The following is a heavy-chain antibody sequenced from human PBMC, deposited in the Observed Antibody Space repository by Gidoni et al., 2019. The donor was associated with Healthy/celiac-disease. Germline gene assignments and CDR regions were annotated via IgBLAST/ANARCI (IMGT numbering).Heavy chain of an antibody. J-gene: IGHJ4*02. D-gene: IGHD4-4*01. CDR1: GFTFSSCA. CDR3: AKTPGRMTTVSTYYYFDY. CDR2: ISGSGGST. Sequence: EVQLLESGGGLVQPGGSLRLSCAASGFTFSSCAMGWVRQAPGKGLGWVSAISGSGGSTYYADAVKGRFTISRDNSKNTLYLQMNSLRAEDTAVYYCAKTPGRMTTVSTYYYFDYWGQGTLVTVSS. V-gene: IGHV3-23*01.